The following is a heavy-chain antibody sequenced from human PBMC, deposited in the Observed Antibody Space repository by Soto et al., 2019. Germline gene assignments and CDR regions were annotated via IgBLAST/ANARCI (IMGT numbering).Heavy chain of an antibody. J-gene: IGHJ4*02. D-gene: IGHD3-16*02. CDR1: GFTFSSYS. CDR3: ARGPRMITFGGVIVPFDY. V-gene: IGHV3-48*01. CDR2: ISSSSSTI. Sequence: GGSLRLSCAASGFTFSSYSMNWVRQAPGKGLEWVSYISSSSSTIYYADSVKGRFTISRDNAKNSLYLQMNSLRAEDTAVYYCARGPRMITFGGVIVPFDYWGQGTLVTVSS.